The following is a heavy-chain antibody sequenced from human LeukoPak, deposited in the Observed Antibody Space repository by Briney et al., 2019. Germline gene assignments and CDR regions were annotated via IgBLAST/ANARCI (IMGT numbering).Heavy chain of an antibody. CDR1: GFTFSSYW. CDR2: INGDGSST. J-gene: IGHJ6*03. V-gene: IGHV3-74*01. CDR3: ARDSMRRRYYYYYYIDV. Sequence: GGSLRPSCAASGFTFSSYWMHWVRQAPGKGLVWVSRINGDGSSTTYADSVKGRFTISRDTAKNSLYLQMNSLRPEDTALYYCARDSMRRRYYYYYYIDVWGKGTTVTISS.